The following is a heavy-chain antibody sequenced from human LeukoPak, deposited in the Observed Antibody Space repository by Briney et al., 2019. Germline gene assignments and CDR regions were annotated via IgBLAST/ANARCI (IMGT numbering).Heavy chain of an antibody. CDR2: INHSGST. D-gene: IGHD3-9*01. Sequence: KSSETLSLTCAVYGGSFSGYYWSWTRQPPGKGLEWIGEINHSGSTNYNPSLKSRVTISVDTSKNQFSLKLSSVTAADTAVYYCARRLRYFDWVHFDYWGQGTLVTVSS. CDR1: GGSFSGYY. J-gene: IGHJ4*02. V-gene: IGHV4-34*01. CDR3: ARRLRYFDWVHFDY.